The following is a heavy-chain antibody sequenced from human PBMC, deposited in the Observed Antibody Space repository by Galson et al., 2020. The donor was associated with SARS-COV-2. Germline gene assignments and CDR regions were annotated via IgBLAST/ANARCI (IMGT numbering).Heavy chain of an antibody. Sequence: SETLSLTCSMSGGSITGYYWTWIRQPPGKGQEWVGSVYYTGATHYSPSLKSRLTISLDMSKNQFSLNLSYGTAADTAVYYCSRGWELRSFDFWGRGSLVTVSS. V-gene: IGHV4-59*01. D-gene: IGHD3-16*01. J-gene: IGHJ5*01. CDR2: VYYTGAT. CDR1: GGSITGYY. CDR3: SRGWELRSFDF.